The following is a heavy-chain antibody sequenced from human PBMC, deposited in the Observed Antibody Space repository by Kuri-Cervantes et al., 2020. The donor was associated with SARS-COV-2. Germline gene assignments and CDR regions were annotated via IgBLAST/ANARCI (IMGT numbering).Heavy chain of an antibody. J-gene: IGHJ3*02. V-gene: IGHV3-48*01. CDR2: ISSSSSTI. Sequence: GESLKISCAASGFTFSSYSMNWVRQAPGKGLEWVSYISSSSSTIYYADSVKGRFTISRDNAKNSLYLQMNSLKTEDTAVYYCTTYTDQWELLRGAFDIWGQGTMVTVSS. D-gene: IGHD1-26*01. CDR3: TTYTDQWELLRGAFDI. CDR1: GFTFSSYS.